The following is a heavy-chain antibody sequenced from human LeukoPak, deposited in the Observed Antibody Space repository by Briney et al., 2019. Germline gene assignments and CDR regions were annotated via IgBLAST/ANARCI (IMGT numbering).Heavy chain of an antibody. CDR2: INHSGST. V-gene: IGHV4-34*01. CDR3: ARPRRGYSYGPGAFDI. Sequence: KPSETLSLTCAVYGGSFSGYYWSWIRQPPGKGLEWIGEINHSGSTNYNPSLKSRVTISVDTSKNQFSLKLRSVTAADTAVYYCARPRRGYSYGPGAFDIWGQGTMVTVSS. J-gene: IGHJ3*02. D-gene: IGHD5-18*01. CDR1: GGSFSGYY.